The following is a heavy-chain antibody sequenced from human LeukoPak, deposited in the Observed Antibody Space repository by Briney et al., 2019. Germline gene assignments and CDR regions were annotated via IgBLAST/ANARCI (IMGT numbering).Heavy chain of an antibody. Sequence: GGSLRLSCAASGFIFSTYTMNWVRQAPGKGLEWVSSISSSGGSTYYADSVKGRFTISRDNSKGTLYLQVNSLRAEDTAVYYCAKAAVYHDSCPDSWGQGTLVTVSS. J-gene: IGHJ4*02. D-gene: IGHD5/OR15-5a*01. V-gene: IGHV3-23*01. CDR1: GFIFSTYT. CDR3: AKAAVYHDSCPDS. CDR2: ISSSGGST.